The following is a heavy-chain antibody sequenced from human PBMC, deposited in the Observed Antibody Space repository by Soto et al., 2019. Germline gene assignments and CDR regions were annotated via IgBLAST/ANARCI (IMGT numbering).Heavy chain of an antibody. D-gene: IGHD3-22*01. CDR2: IKQDGSEK. CDR3: ARDPQREPYYYDSSGYYDRRDAFDI. Sequence: EVQLVESGGGLVQPGGSLRLSCAASGFTFSSYWMSWVRQAPGKGLEWVANIKQDGSEKYYVDSVKGRFTISRDNAKNSLYLQMNSLRAEDTAVYYCARDPQREPYYYDSSGYYDRRDAFDIWGQGTMVTVSS. J-gene: IGHJ3*02. CDR1: GFTFSSYW. V-gene: IGHV3-7*05.